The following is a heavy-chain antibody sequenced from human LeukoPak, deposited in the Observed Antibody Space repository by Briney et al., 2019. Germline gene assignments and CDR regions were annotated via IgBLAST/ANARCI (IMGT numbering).Heavy chain of an antibody. CDR3: ARGKGNWSGEVFGPGWCDL. D-gene: IGHD3-10*01. V-gene: IGHV4-30-4*01. CDR2: IYDSGST. J-gene: IGHJ4*02. CDR1: GGSISSGDYY. Sequence: RSSETLSLTCSVSGGSISSGDYYWIWIRQSPGKGLEWIGYIYDSGSTFYNPSLKSRVTISLDTPNNQFSLKVTEVTAADTAAYFCARGKGNWSGEVFGPGWCDLWGQGTVVTVSS.